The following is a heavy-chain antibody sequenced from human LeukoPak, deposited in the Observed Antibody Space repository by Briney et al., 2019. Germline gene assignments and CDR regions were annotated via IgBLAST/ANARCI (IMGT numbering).Heavy chain of an antibody. V-gene: IGHV3-7*01. CDR2: IKRDGSEK. J-gene: IGHJ4*02. CDR1: GFTFSNYW. Sequence: GGSLRLSCAASGFTFSNYWMSWVRQAPGKGPEWVANIKRDGSEKYYVDFLKGRFTISRDNAKNSLYLQMNSLRAEDTAVYYCAREGRYIWFGELGTNYYFDYWGQGTLVTVSS. CDR3: AREGRYIWFGELGTNYYFDY. D-gene: IGHD3-10*01.